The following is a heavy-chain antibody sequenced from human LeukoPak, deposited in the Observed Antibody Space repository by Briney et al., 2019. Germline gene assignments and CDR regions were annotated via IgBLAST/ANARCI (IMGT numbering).Heavy chain of an antibody. CDR1: GGSISSYY. CDR3: ARTTEGGYSYGYFYYYYMDV. Sequence: SETLSLTCTVSGGSISSYYWSWIRQPPGKGLEWIGYIYYSGSTNYNPSLKSRVTISVDTSKNQFSLKMSSVTAADTAVYYCARTTEGGYSYGYFYYYYMDVWGKGTTVTISS. V-gene: IGHV4-59*01. D-gene: IGHD5-18*01. J-gene: IGHJ6*03. CDR2: IYYSGST.